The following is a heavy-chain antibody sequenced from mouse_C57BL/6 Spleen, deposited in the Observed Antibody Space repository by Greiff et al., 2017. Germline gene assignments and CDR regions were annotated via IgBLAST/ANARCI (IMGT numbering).Heavy chain of an antibody. V-gene: IGHV1-85*01. CDR3: ARRITTVVATDAMDY. Sequence: QVQLQQSGPELVKPGASVKLSCKASCYTFTSYDINWVKQRPGQGLEWIGWIYPRDGSTKYNEKFKGKATLTVDTSSSTAYMQLHSLTSGDSAVYFCARRITTVVATDAMDYWGQGTSVTVSS. J-gene: IGHJ4*01. CDR1: CYTFTSYD. D-gene: IGHD1-1*01. CDR2: IYPRDGST.